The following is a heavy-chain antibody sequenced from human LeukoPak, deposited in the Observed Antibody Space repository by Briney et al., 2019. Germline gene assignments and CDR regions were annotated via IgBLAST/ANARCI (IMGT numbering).Heavy chain of an antibody. J-gene: IGHJ4*02. V-gene: IGHV3-23*01. CDR3: AKAGGPIESLAWDY. CDR1: GFTFSSYA. D-gene: IGHD5/OR15-5a*01. CDR2: ISGSGGST. Sequence: GGSLRLSSAASGFTFSSYAMSWVRPAPGKGGEWVSAISGSGGSTYYADSVKGRFTISRDNSKNTLYLQMNSLRAEDTAVYYCAKAGGPIESLAWDYWGQGTLVTVSS.